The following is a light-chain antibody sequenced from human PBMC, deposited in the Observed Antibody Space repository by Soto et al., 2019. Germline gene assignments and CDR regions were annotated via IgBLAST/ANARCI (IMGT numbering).Light chain of an antibody. CDR2: YDS. CDR3: QVWDSSSDNVV. CDR1: NIGSKS. J-gene: IGLJ2*01. Sequence: YELTQPPSVSVAPGKTARITCGGNNIGSKSVHWYQQKPGQAPVLVIYYDSDRPSGIPERFSGSNSGNTATLTISRVEAGDEADYYCQVWDSSSDNVVFGGGTKLTVL. V-gene: IGLV3-21*04.